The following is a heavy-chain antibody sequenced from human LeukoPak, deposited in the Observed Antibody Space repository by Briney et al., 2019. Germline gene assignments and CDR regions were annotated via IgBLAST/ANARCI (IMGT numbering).Heavy chain of an antibody. V-gene: IGHV3-30*04. CDR1: GFAFSSYA. Sequence: GRSLRLSCAASGFAFSSYAMHWVRRAPGKGLECVAVISYDGSNKYYADSVKGRFTISRDNSKNTLYLQMNSLRAEDTAVYYCARDAPITGTTDYFDYWGQGTLVTVSS. CDR2: ISYDGSNK. D-gene: IGHD1-20*01. CDR3: ARDAPITGTTDYFDY. J-gene: IGHJ4*02.